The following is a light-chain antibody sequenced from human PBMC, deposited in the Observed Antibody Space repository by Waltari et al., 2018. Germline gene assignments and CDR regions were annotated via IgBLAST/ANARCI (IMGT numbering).Light chain of an antibody. CDR1: QSISNY. V-gene: IGKV3-15*01. Sequence: EIMMTQSPATLSVSPGERVALSCRASQSISNYLAWYQQKPGQAPRLLIYGASSRTTGIPARFSGSGSGTEFTLTFSSLQSEDFVVYYCQQYNSGPDTFGQGTELEI. CDR3: QQYNSGPDT. J-gene: IGKJ2*01. CDR2: GAS.